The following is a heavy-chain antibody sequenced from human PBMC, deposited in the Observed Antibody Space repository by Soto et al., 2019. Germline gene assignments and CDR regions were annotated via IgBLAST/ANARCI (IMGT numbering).Heavy chain of an antibody. Sequence: QVYLQQSGPGLVHPSGTLSLTCSFSDASISTTLWWSWVRRPPGRGLEWIGEIHPGRGVNYNPSLKSRVTLSVDPSNNQFSLRLASLTAADTAIYYCARYSAASGTYYFDYWGQGTLVTVSS. J-gene: IGHJ4*02. CDR3: ARYSAASGTYYFDY. CDR1: DASISTTLW. D-gene: IGHD6-13*01. V-gene: IGHV4-4*02. CDR2: IHPGRGV.